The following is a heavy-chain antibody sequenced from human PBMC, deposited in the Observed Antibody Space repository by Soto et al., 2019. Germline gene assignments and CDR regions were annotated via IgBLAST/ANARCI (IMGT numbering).Heavy chain of an antibody. V-gene: IGHV1-3*01. Sequence: ASVKVSCKASGYTFTSYAIHWVRQAPGQRLERMGWINAGNGNTKYSQKFQGRVTITRDTSASTAYMELSSLRSEDTAVYYCARVSGYYLPDYWGQGTLVTVSS. CDR1: GYTFTSYA. CDR3: ARVSGYYLPDY. J-gene: IGHJ4*02. CDR2: INAGNGNT. D-gene: IGHD5-12*01.